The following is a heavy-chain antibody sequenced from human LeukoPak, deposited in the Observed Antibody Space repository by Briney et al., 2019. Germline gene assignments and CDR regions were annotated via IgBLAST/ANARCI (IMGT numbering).Heavy chain of an antibody. CDR3: ARDHNWGSDY. CDR1: GFTFSSYA. D-gene: IGHD7-27*01. J-gene: IGHJ4*02. V-gene: IGHV3-7*01. CDR2: MNQDGSEK. Sequence: GGSLRLSCAASGFTFSSYAMSRVRQAPGKGLEWVANMNQDGSEKYYVDSVKGRFTISRDNAKNSLYLQMNSLRAEDTAVYYCARDHNWGSDYWGQGTLVTVSS.